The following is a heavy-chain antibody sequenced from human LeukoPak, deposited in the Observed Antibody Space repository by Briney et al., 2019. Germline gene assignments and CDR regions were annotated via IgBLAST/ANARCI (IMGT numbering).Heavy chain of an antibody. D-gene: IGHD2-21*02. V-gene: IGHV4-34*01. CDR2: INHSGST. J-gene: IGHJ3*02. CDR3: ARFVVVTAIPGAFDI. CDR1: GGSFSGYY. Sequence: SETLSLTCAVYGGSFSGYYWSWIRQPPGKGLEWIGEINHSGSTNYNPSLKSRVTISVDTSKNQFSLKLSSVSAADTAVYYCARFVVVTAIPGAFDIWGQGTMVTVSS.